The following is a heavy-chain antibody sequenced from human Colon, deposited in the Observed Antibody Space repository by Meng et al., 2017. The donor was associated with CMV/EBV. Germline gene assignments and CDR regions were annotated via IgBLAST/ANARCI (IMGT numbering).Heavy chain of an antibody. CDR2: INGVGDTT. CDR3: AEREASASLDY. V-gene: IGHV3-23*01. J-gene: IGHJ4*02. CDR1: GFTFNRNS. Sequence: GGSLRLSCAASGFTFNRNSMSWVRQAPGKGLEWVSGINGVGDTTYYADSVKGRFTISRDNSMSTLYLQMDGLRPDDTAVYYCAEREASASLDYWGQGTLVTVSS. D-gene: IGHD5-24*01.